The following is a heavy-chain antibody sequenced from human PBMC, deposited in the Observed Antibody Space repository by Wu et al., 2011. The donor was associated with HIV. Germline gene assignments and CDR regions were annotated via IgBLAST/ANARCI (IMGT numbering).Heavy chain of an antibody. CDR1: GGTFSRNG. D-gene: IGHD2-21*01. Sequence: QVQLVQSGAEVKKPGSSVRVACKPSGGTFSRNGISWVRQAPGQGLEWMGRIIPMSGKANYAQKFQGRVTITADKSTSTAYMELRSLRSEDTAVYYCARDFGGDEEYWGQGTLVTVSS. V-gene: IGHV1-69*04. CDR2: IIPMSGKA. CDR3: ARDFGGDEEY. J-gene: IGHJ4*02.